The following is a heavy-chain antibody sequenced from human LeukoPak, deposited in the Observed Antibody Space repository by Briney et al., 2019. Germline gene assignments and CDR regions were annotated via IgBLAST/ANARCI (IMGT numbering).Heavy chain of an antibody. V-gene: IGHV1-69*13. CDR2: IIPIFGTA. CDR3: ARDNRAYCSSTSCYTRFFD. Sequence: ASVKVSCKASGGTFSSYAISWVRQAPGQGLEWMGGIIPIFGTANYAQKLQGRVTITADESTSTAYMELSSLRSEDTAVCYCARDNRAYCSSTSCYTRFFDWGQGTLVTVSS. J-gene: IGHJ4*02. D-gene: IGHD2-2*02. CDR1: GGTFSSYA.